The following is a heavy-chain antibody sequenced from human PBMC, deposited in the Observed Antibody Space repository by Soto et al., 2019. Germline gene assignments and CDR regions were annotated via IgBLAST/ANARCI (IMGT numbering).Heavy chain of an antibody. V-gene: IGHV3-23*01. CDR3: AKITAA. D-gene: IGHD6-13*01. CDR1: GFTFSAYV. J-gene: IGHJ4*01. CDR2: ITSSGGGT. Sequence: GGSLRLSCAASGFTFSAYVMSWVRQAPGKGLEWVSSITSSGGGTYYAGSVKGRFTVSRDNSKNTVYLQMNSLRDEDTAVYYCAKITAAWGQGTLVTVSS.